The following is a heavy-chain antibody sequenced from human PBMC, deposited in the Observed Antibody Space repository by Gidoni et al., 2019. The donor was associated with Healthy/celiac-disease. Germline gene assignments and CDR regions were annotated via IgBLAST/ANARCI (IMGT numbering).Heavy chain of an antibody. Sequence: QLQLQESAPGLVKPSETLSLTCTVSGGSIRSSSYYWGWIRQHPGNVLVLIGMIYYIGSTYYNPSLKSRVTISVDTSKNQFSLKLSSVTAADTAVYYCASGLGDYYDSSPPPYWYFDLWGRGTLVTVSS. J-gene: IGHJ2*01. V-gene: IGHV4-39*01. CDR3: ASGLGDYYDSSPPPYWYFDL. CDR1: GGSIRSSSYY. D-gene: IGHD3-22*01. CDR2: IYYIGST.